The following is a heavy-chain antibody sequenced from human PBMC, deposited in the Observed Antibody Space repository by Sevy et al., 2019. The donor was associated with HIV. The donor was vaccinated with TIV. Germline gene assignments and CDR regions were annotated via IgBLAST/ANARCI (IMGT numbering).Heavy chain of an antibody. Sequence: GGSLRLSCAASGFTFSSYAMSWVRQAPGKGLEWVPAISGSGGSTYYADSVKGRFTISRDNSKNTLYLQMNSLRAEDTAVYYCAKMRKMDYSLTYYYDSSGYYGAFHIWGQGTMVTVSS. V-gene: IGHV3-23*01. CDR3: AKMRKMDYSLTYYYDSSGYYGAFHI. CDR2: ISGSGGST. J-gene: IGHJ3*02. D-gene: IGHD3-22*01. CDR1: GFTFSSYA.